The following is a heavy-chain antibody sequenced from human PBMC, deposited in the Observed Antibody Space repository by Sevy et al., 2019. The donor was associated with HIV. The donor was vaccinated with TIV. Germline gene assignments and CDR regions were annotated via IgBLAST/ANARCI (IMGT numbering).Heavy chain of an antibody. D-gene: IGHD1-1*01. CDR3: TRWKGAQCIFDY. Sequence: GGSLRLSCTGSGFTFGDYAMSWVRQAPGKGLEWVAFLKHKAYGGTLDYAGSVKGRFSISSDDSKSIAHLQKNDLKTEDTAIYYCTRWKGAQCIFDYWGQGALVTVSS. CDR2: LKHKAYGGTL. J-gene: IGHJ4*02. CDR1: GFTFGDYA. V-gene: IGHV3-49*04.